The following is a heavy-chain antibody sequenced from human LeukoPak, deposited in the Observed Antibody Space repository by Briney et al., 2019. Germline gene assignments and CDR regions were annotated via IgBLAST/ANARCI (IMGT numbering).Heavy chain of an antibody. CDR3: AREGTEMATLGY. Sequence: ASVKVSCEAYGNTFTSYGISWVRQAPGQGLEWMGWISAHSGNTYYAQNLQGRVTMTTDTSTSTAYMEVRSLRSDDTAVYYCAREGTEMATLGYWGQGTLVTVSS. D-gene: IGHD5-24*01. J-gene: IGHJ4*02. V-gene: IGHV1-18*01. CDR1: GNTFTSYG. CDR2: ISAHSGNT.